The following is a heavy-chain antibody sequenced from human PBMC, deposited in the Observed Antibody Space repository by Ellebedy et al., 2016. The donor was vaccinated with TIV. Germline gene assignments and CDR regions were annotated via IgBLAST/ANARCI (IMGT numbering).Heavy chain of an antibody. Sequence: SETLSLTCTVSNYSISSGSYWGWIRQPPGKGLEWIGRIYHIGGTYHNPSLKSRVTISVDTSKNHLYLKLSSVTASDTAVYYCASGYYDTLTGSTGGDFDSWGQGTLVTVSS. CDR1: NYSISSGSY. V-gene: IGHV4-38-2*02. CDR2: IYHIGGT. CDR3: ASGYYDTLTGSTGGDFDS. J-gene: IGHJ4*02. D-gene: IGHD3-9*01.